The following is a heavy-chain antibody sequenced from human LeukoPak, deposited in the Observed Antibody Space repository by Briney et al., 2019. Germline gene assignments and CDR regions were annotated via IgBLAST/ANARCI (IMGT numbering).Heavy chain of an antibody. CDR2: ISSSSSYI. CDR3: ASPGGDSLFDY. J-gene: IGHJ4*02. Sequence: GASLRLSCAASGFTFSSYSMNWVRQAPGKGLEWVSSISSSSSYIYYADSVKGRFTISRDNAKDSLYLQMNSLRAEDTAVYYCASPGGDSLFDYWGQGTLVTVSS. V-gene: IGHV3-21*01. CDR1: GFTFSSYS. D-gene: IGHD4-23*01.